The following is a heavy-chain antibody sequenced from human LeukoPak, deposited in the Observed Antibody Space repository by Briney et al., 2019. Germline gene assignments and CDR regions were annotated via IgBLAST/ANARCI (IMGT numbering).Heavy chain of an antibody. CDR2: IHYSGTT. D-gene: IGHD5-12*01. J-gene: IGHJ4*02. CDR1: GGSTSTYY. Sequence: LETLSLSCTVSGGSTSTYYWSWIRQPPGKGLEWIGYIHYSGTTNYNPSLKNRITISLDTSKNQFSLNLGSVTAAHTAVYFCARMGGYSGYATHWGQGTLVTVSS. V-gene: IGHV4-59*08. CDR3: ARMGGYSGYATH.